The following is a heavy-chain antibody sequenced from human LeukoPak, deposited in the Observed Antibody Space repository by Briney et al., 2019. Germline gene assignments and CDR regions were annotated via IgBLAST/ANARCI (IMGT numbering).Heavy chain of an antibody. CDR1: GFTFGTSA. Sequence: PGGSLRLSCAASGFTFGTSAMSWVRQAPGKGPEWVSTFGRSGSDTYYSDSVEGRFTIFRDNSKNTLYLQMNSLRDEDTAVYYCAKGSLGSWYYFDYWGQGTLVTVSS. D-gene: IGHD6-13*01. CDR3: AKGSLGSWYYFDY. V-gene: IGHV3-23*01. J-gene: IGHJ4*02. CDR2: FGRSGSDT.